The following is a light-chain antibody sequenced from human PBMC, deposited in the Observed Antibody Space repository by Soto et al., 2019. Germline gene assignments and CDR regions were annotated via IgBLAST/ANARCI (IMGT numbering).Light chain of an antibody. CDR3: IQLSHFPRT. V-gene: IGKV2-24*01. CDR1: QASVYSDVKPS. Sequence: GRTQTPLSHLSPFGQPPSSSSGSGQASVYSDVKPSLSWLQQRPGQPPRLLIYQVSNRFSGVPDRFSGSGAGTDFTLKISRVEAEDVGVYSCIQLSHFPRTFGQGTKVEIK. CDR2: QVS. J-gene: IGKJ1*01.